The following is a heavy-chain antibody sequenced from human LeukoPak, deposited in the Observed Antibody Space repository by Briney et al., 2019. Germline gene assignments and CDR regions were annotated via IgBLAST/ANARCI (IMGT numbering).Heavy chain of an antibody. CDR3: ARLAASGWYGPGYFDY. Sequence: PRRSLRLSCAASGFTFSDYYMSWIRQAPGKWLEWVSYISSSGSTIYYADSVKGRFTISRDNAKNSLYLQMNSLRAEDTAVYYCARLAASGWYGPGYFDYWGQGTLVTVSS. D-gene: IGHD6-19*01. V-gene: IGHV3-11*01. CDR2: ISSSGSTI. J-gene: IGHJ4*02. CDR1: GFTFSDYY.